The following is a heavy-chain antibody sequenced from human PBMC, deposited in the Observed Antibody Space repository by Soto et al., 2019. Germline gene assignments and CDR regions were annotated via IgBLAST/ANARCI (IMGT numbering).Heavy chain of an antibody. CDR1: GFTFSSYS. Sequence: EVQLVESGGGLVKPGGSLRLSCAASGFTFSSYSMNWVRQAPGKGLEWVSTISSRNNDMYYVDSVKGRFTISRDNARNSVYLQMNSLRSGDTAVYYCARDVNGGFCGAWGQGTLVPVSS. CDR3: ARDVNGGFCGA. V-gene: IGHV3-21*01. J-gene: IGHJ5*02. CDR2: ISSRNNDM. D-gene: IGHD2-21*01.